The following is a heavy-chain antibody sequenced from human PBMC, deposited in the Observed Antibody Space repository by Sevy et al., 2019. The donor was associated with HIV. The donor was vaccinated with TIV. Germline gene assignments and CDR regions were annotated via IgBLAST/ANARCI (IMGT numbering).Heavy chain of an antibody. CDR2: LFFTGST. CDR3: AGQGGLVDRAFDY. Sequence: SGTLCLTCTVSGVSISSSSYDWGWIRQPPGKGLEWSASLFFTGSTYYNPSLRSRAIISVDTSNNQFSLKLNSVTAADTALYYCAGQGGLVDRAFDYWGQGTLVTVSS. J-gene: IGHJ4*02. D-gene: IGHD3-10*01. V-gene: IGHV4-39*01. CDR1: GVSISSSSYD.